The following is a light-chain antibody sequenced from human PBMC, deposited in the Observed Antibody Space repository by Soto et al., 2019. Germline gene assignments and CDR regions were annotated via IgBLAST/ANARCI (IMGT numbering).Light chain of an antibody. CDR2: AAS. J-gene: IGKJ4*01. V-gene: IGKV1-39*01. CDR3: QQSNSSPPT. CDR1: QDISKF. Sequence: DIQMTQSPSSLSASIVYRVSFTCQASQDISKFLNWYQHKPGQAPNLLIYAASTLQAGVPSRFRGSGSGTDFTLTISSLQPEDFATYFCQQSNSSPPTFGGGTKVDIK.